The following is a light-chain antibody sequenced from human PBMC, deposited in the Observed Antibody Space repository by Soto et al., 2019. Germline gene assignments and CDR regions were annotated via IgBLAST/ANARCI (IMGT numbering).Light chain of an antibody. Sequence: EIVMTQSPGTLSLSPGETATLSCRASQSVSSNYVAWFHQKPGRAPRLLIYGASSRATGVPDRFSASGSGTDFTLTISRLEPEDFAVYYCQQYGRSPFTFGPGTKVDIK. CDR2: GAS. J-gene: IGKJ3*01. CDR1: QSVSSNY. CDR3: QQYGRSPFT. V-gene: IGKV3-20*01.